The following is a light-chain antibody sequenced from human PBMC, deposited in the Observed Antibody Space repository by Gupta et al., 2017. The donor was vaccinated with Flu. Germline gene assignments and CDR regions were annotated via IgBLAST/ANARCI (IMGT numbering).Light chain of an antibody. CDR2: SAS. V-gene: IGKV1-12*01. Sequence: DIQMTRLPSSVSAPFGDRFTLTCRASQDISNGVVWYQQLPGKAPKILIFSASTLASGVPSRFTGSGSGTEFTLTINSLQAEDFATYFCQQTQTFPRTFGQGTRLEVK. CDR3: QQTQTFPRT. J-gene: IGKJ1*01. CDR1: QDISNG.